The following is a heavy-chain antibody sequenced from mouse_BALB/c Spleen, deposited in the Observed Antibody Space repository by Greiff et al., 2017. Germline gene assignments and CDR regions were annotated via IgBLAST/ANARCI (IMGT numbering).Heavy chain of an antibody. J-gene: IGHJ3*01. CDR1: GFTFSSYT. D-gene: IGHD2-2*01. V-gene: IGHV5-6-4*01. CDR3: TRDRDGYDVGFAY. Sequence: EVQLVESGGGLVKPGWSLKLSCAASGFTFSSYTMSWVRQTPEKRLEWVATISSGGSYTYYPDSVKGRFTISRDNAKNTLYLQMSSLKSEDTAMYYCTRDRDGYDVGFAYWGQGTLVTVSA. CDR2: ISSGGSYT.